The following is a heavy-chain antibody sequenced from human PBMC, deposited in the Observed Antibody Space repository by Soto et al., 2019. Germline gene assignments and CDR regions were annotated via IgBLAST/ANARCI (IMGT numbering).Heavy chain of an antibody. J-gene: IGHJ4*02. V-gene: IGHV3-9*01. CDR3: AKGLVVAASSFDY. Sequence: GGSLRLSCAASGFTFDDYAMHWVRQAPGKGLEWVSGISWNSGSIGYADSVKGRFTISRDNAKNSLYLQMNSLRAEDTALYYCAKGLVVAASSFDYWGQGTLVTVSS. CDR2: ISWNSGSI. CDR1: GFTFDDYA. D-gene: IGHD2-15*01.